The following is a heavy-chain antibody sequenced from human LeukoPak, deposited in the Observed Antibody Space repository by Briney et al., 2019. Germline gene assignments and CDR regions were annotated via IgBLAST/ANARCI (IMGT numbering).Heavy chain of an antibody. J-gene: IGHJ4*02. D-gene: IGHD3-22*01. CDR2: FDPEDGET. V-gene: IGHV1-24*01. Sequence: ASVNLSCKVAGYTLTELSMHWVRQAPGKGLEWMGGFDPEDGETIYAQKFQGRVTMTEDTSTDTAYMELSSLRSEDTAVYYCATRGGFYYDSSGYRDYWGQGTLVTVPS. CDR1: GYTLTELS. CDR3: ATRGGFYYDSSGYRDY.